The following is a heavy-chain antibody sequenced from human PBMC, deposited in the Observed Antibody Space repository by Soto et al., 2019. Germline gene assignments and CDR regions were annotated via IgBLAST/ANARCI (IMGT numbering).Heavy chain of an antibody. D-gene: IGHD6-13*01. CDR3: AKLVAATGTVY. Sequence: GGSLRLSCAASGFTFSTYGMSWVRQAPGKGLEWVSSISGSGGSTYYADSVKGRFTISRDNSKNTLYLQMNSLRAEDTAIYYCAKLVAATGTVYWGQGTLVTV. V-gene: IGHV3-23*01. CDR1: GFTFSTYG. J-gene: IGHJ4*02. CDR2: ISGSGGST.